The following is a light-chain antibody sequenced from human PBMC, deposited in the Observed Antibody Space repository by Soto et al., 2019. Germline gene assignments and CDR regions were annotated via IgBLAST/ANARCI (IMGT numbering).Light chain of an antibody. Sequence: DIQMTQYPSSLSASVGDRVTITCRASETIASYLNWYQQRPGKAPKLLIYAASSLQSGVPSRFGGSGSGTDFTLTITSLQPEDFATYYCQQNYNPPRTFGQGTRL. CDR3: QQNYNPPRT. CDR1: ETIASY. J-gene: IGKJ1*01. V-gene: IGKV1-39*01. CDR2: AAS.